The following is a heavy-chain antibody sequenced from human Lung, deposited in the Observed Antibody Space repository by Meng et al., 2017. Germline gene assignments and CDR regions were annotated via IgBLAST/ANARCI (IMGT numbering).Heavy chain of an antibody. Sequence: EVQLLESGGGVGQPGGSPRLSCVASGFTFSSDAMTWVRQAPGKGLEWVSSISRSGGSTYYADSVRGRFTISRDNSKNTVYLQMNSLRAEDTAIYYCVRRIEYSSSSGYWGQGTLVTVSS. CDR2: ISRSGGST. V-gene: IGHV3-23*01. J-gene: IGHJ4*02. CDR3: VRRIEYSSSSGY. CDR1: GFTFSSDA. D-gene: IGHD6-6*01.